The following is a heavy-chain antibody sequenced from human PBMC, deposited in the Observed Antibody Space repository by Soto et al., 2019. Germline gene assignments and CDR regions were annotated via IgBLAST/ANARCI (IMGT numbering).Heavy chain of an antibody. J-gene: IGHJ4*02. Sequence: VQLVESGGGLVKPGGSLRLSCAASGFIFATHTINWVRQAPGKGLEWVSSINGSGIYTRYADSVKGRFTISRDNGKASLYLQMNSLGAEDTAVYYCVKEGISNCNEYFDYWGQGTLVTVSS. V-gene: IGHV3-21*02. D-gene: IGHD4-4*01. CDR1: GFIFATHT. CDR3: VKEGISNCNEYFDY. CDR2: INGSGIYT.